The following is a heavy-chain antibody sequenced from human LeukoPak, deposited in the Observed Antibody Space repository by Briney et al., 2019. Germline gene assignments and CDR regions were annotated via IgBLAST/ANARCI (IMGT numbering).Heavy chain of an antibody. Sequence: SVKVSCXASGGTFSSYAISWVRQAPGQGLVWMGGIIPIFGTANYAQKFQGRVTITADESTSTAYMELSSLRSEDTAVYYCARDLGGAYYYDSSGYSMFDYWGQGTLVTVSS. D-gene: IGHD3-22*01. CDR3: ARDLGGAYYYDSSGYSMFDY. CDR2: IIPIFGTA. V-gene: IGHV1-69*13. J-gene: IGHJ4*02. CDR1: GGTFSSYA.